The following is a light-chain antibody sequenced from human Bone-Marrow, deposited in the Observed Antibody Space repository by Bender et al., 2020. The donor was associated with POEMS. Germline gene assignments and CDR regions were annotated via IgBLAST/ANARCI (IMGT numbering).Light chain of an antibody. CDR2: INN. V-gene: IGLV1-44*01. CDR1: RSNIGTNP. CDR3: AAWEDSLNGWV. J-gene: IGLJ3*02. Sequence: QSVLTQPPSASGTPGQRVTMSCSGSRSNIGTNPVNWYQQLPGTAPKLLIYINNQRPSGVPDRFSGSKSGTSASLAISGLQSEDEADYYCAAWEDSLNGWVFGGGTKLTVL.